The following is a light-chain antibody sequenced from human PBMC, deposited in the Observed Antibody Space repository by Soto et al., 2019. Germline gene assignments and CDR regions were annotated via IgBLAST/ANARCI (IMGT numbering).Light chain of an antibody. CDR2: AAS. J-gene: IGKJ1*01. CDR3: QQSYSTPRT. Sequence: DIQMTQSPSSLSASVRDRVTITCRASQSISSYLNWYQQKPGKAPKLLIYAASSLQSGVPSRFSGSGSGTDFTLTVSSLQPEDFATYFCQQSYSTPRTFGQGTNVDIK. V-gene: IGKV1-39*01. CDR1: QSISSY.